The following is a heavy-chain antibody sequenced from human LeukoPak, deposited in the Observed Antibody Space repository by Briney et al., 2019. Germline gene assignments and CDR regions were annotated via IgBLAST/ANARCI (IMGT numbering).Heavy chain of an antibody. Sequence: SETLSLTCTVSGGSISSYYWSWIRQPPGEGLEWIGYIYYSGSTNYNPSLKSRVTISVDTSKNQFSLKLSSVTAADTAVYYCARVTPEPYYHDSSGYYYLFDYWGQGTLVTVSS. CDR2: IYYSGST. CDR1: GGSISSYY. V-gene: IGHV4-59*01. CDR3: ARVTPEPYYHDSSGYYYLFDY. J-gene: IGHJ4*02. D-gene: IGHD3-22*01.